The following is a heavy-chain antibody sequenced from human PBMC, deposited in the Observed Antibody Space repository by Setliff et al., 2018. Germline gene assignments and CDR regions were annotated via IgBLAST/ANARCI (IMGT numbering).Heavy chain of an antibody. Sequence: GESPKISCAASGFSFNKHGMNWVRLAPGKGLEWVSTINWDGATTAYADSVKGRFTISRDNAKNSLYLYMDSLRDEDTALYYCTRFGDRDGIGIWGQGTMVTVSS. CDR1: GFSFNKHG. D-gene: IGHD1-26*01. V-gene: IGHV3-20*04. CDR2: INWDGATT. CDR3: TRFGDRDGIGI. J-gene: IGHJ3*02.